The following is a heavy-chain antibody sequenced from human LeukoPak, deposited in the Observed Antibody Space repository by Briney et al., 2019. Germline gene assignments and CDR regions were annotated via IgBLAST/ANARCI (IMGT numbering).Heavy chain of an antibody. Sequence: ASVKVSCKASGYTFTGYYMHWVRQAPGQGLEWMGWINPNSGGTNYAQKFQGRVTMTRDTSISTAYMELSRPRSDDTAVYYCARGEVVPAAMDHGGDYWGQGTLVTVSS. CDR1: GYTFTGYY. D-gene: IGHD2-2*01. J-gene: IGHJ4*02. V-gene: IGHV1-2*02. CDR3: ARGEVVPAAMDHGGDY. CDR2: INPNSGGT.